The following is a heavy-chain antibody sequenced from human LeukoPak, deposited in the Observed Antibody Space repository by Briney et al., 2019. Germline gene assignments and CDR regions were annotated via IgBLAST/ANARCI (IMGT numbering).Heavy chain of an antibody. Sequence: GGSLRLSCAASGFTFSSYAMSWVRQAPGRGLEWVSAISGRDGRTYYTDSVKVRFTISRDNSRDTLYLQMNSLRAEDTAVYYCSTSPSFGSSWYQFNYWGQGTLVTVSS. D-gene: IGHD6-13*01. J-gene: IGHJ4*02. CDR3: STSPSFGSSWYQFNY. CDR1: GFTFSSYA. V-gene: IGHV3-23*01. CDR2: ISGRDGRT.